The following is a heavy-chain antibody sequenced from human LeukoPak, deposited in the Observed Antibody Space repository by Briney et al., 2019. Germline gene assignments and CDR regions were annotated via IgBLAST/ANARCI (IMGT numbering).Heavy chain of an antibody. CDR1: EYSFTRYW. J-gene: IGHJ4*02. V-gene: IGHV5-51*01. CDR3: ARTSVTATYFDN. Sequence: GDSLNISGMGSEYSFTRYWIGWAGQMPGKGLHWMGIIYPGDSHSTYTPSFQGQVTISADKSISTAYLQWSSLKASDSAMYYCARTSVTATYFDNWGQGTLVTVSS. D-gene: IGHD2-21*02. CDR2: IYPGDSHS.